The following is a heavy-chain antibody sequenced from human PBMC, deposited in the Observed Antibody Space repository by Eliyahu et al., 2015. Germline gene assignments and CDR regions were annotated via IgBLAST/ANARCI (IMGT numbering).Heavy chain of an antibody. V-gene: IGHV4-59*01. Sequence: QVQLQESGPGLVKPSETLSLTCSVSGGSISSYXWNWXRQPPGKGLEWIGYIFSSGSTNYNPSLKSRVTISVDRSKNQFSLKLSSVTAADTAIYYCARGGGGYFYDSSGQLPDRWGQGTLVTVSS. CDR2: IFSSGST. CDR3: ARGGGGYFYDSSGQLPDR. J-gene: IGHJ5*02. D-gene: IGHD3-22*01. CDR1: GGSISSYX.